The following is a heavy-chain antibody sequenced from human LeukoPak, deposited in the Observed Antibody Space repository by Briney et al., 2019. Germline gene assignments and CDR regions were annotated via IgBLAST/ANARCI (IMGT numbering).Heavy chain of an antibody. J-gene: IGHJ4*02. CDR1: GFTVSSNY. V-gene: IGHV3-53*04. Sequence: PGGSLRLSCAASGFTVSSNYMSWVRQAPGKGLEWVSVIYSGGSTYYADSVKGRFTISRHNSKNTLYLQMNSLRAEDTAVYYYAREYCSGGSCYYVYWGQGTLVTVSS. CDR2: IYSGGST. CDR3: AREYCSGGSCYYVY. D-gene: IGHD2-15*01.